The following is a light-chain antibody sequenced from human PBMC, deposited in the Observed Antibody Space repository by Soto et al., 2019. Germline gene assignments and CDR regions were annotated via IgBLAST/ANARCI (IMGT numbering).Light chain of an antibody. CDR3: AAWDDSLNGYV. CDR2: SNT. V-gene: IGLV1-44*01. Sequence: QSVVTQPPSASGTPGQRVTISCSGSSPHIGSNTVNWYQQLPGTAPKLLIYSNTQRPSGVPDRFSGSKSGSSASLAISGLQSEDEADYYCAAWDDSLNGYVFGPGTKVTVL. J-gene: IGLJ1*01. CDR1: SPHIGSNT.